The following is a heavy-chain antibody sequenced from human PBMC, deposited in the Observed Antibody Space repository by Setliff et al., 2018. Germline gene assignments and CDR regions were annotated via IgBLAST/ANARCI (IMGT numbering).Heavy chain of an antibody. D-gene: IGHD3-22*01. V-gene: IGHV4-39*01. CDR3: ARMPANPGYYSTSLYYFDY. CDR1: GVDVIERLYY. Sequence: SETLSLTCSASGVDVIERLYYWSWVRQSPGKGLEWIGTRYYTGTTFYNPSLESRVAVSLDASEKKFSLNLRSVTTADTAVYYCARMPANPGYYSTSLYYFDYWGPGTLVTVSS. J-gene: IGHJ4*02. CDR2: RYYTGTT.